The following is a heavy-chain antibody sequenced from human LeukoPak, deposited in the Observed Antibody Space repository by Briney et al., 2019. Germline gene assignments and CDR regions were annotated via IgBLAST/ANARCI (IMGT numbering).Heavy chain of an antibody. D-gene: IGHD1-26*01. CDR3: ARKLRLGGNWFDP. CDR1: GGTFTSYA. V-gene: IGHV1-69*13. Sequence: SVKVSCKTSGGTFTSYAITWVGQAPGQGLEWMGKIIPISGTTNYARKFQGRVTFTADESTSTAYMELSSLRSEDTALYYCARKLRLGGNWFDPWGQGTLVTVSS. CDR2: IIPISGTT. J-gene: IGHJ5*02.